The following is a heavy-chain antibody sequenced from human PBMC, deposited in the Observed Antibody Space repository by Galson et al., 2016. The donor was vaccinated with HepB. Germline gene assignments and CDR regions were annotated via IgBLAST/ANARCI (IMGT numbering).Heavy chain of an antibody. V-gene: IGHV4-59*01. J-gene: IGHJ4*02. Sequence: ETLSLTCAVYGGSFSGYYWSWIRQSPGKGLEWIGYIFYTGSSNYNPSLKSRVTISVDTSKNQFSLKLTSLTAADTAVYHCARADMFGYLDYWGQGTLVAVSS. CDR2: IFYTGSS. D-gene: IGHD3-3*02. CDR1: GGSFSGYY. CDR3: ARADMFGYLDY.